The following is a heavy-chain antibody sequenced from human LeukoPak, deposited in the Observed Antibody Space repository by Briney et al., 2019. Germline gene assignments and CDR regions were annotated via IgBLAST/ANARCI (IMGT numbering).Heavy chain of an antibody. J-gene: IGHJ6*02. CDR1: GGPISSYY. D-gene: IGHD3-3*01. CDR2: IYYSGST. CDR3: ARQGRSGYDFWSGYYLDV. Sequence: SETLSLTCTVSGGPISSYYWSWIRQPPGKGLEWIGYIYYSGSTNYNPSLKSRVTISVDTSKNQFSLKLSSVTAADTAVYYCARQGRSGYDFWSGYYLDVWGQGTTVTVSS. V-gene: IGHV4-59*08.